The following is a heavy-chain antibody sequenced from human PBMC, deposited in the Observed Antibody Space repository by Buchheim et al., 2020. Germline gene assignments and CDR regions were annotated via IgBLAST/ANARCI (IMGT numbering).Heavy chain of an antibody. CDR1: GFTFSSYA. J-gene: IGHJ4*02. V-gene: IGHV3-23*01. Sequence: EVQLLESGGDLVQPGGSLRLSCAASGFTFSSYAMSWVRQAPGKGLEWVSAIRGSGVSTYYADSVKGRFTISRDNSKNTLYLQMNSLRAEDTAVYYCAKDGFPSSIAARRGLDYWGQGTL. CDR3: AKDGFPSSIAARRGLDY. CDR2: IRGSGVST. D-gene: IGHD6-6*01.